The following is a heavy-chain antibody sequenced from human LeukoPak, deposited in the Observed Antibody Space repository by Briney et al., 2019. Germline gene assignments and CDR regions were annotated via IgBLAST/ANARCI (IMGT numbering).Heavy chain of an antibody. CDR3: AREENDSSAFDI. Sequence: PGGSLRLSCAASGFTFSSYAMHWVRQAPGKGLEWVSSISSSSSYIYYADSVKGRFTISRDNAKNSLYLQMDSLRAEDTAVYYCAREENDSSAFDIWGQGTMVTVSS. CDR2: ISSSSSYI. D-gene: IGHD3-22*01. V-gene: IGHV3-21*01. J-gene: IGHJ3*02. CDR1: GFTFSSYA.